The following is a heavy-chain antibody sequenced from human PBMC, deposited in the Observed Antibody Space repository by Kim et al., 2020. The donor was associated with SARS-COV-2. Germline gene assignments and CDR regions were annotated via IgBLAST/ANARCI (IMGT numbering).Heavy chain of an antibody. J-gene: IGHJ5*02. Sequence: GGSLRLSCTASGFTFRTYWMHWVRQAPGKGLVWVSNINIDGTTTSYADSVKGRFTISRDNAMNTLYLQMNSLRAEDTAIYYCTRGCLRNSCPSDLGGQGT. CDR2: INIDGTTT. D-gene: IGHD2-2*01. CDR1: GFTFRTYW. V-gene: IGHV3-74*01. CDR3: TRGCLRNSCPSDL.